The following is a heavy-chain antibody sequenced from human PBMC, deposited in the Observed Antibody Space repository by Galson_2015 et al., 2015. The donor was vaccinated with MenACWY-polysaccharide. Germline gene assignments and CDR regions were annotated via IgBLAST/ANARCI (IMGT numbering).Heavy chain of an antibody. CDR1: GFSLGAWY. V-gene: IGHV3-11*04. J-gene: IGHJ6*02. Sequence: SLRLSCAASGFSLGAWYMSWIRQAPGKGLEWLSYISKSGDSIYYGDSVKGRFAISRDNAKNSLYLQLNSLRAEDTAVYSCARGHYGMDVWGQGTTVTVSS. CDR3: ARGHYGMDV. CDR2: ISKSGDSI.